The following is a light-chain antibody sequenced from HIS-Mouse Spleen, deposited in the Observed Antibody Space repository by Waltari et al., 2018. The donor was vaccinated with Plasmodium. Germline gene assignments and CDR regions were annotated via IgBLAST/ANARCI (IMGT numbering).Light chain of an antibody. CDR2: GAS. Sequence: EIVLTQSPGTLSLSPGERATLSCRASQSVSSSYLACYQQKPGQAPRLLILGASSRATGIPDRSSGSGSGTDFTLTISRLEPEDFAVYYCQQYGSSPITFGQGTRLEIK. V-gene: IGKV3-20*01. J-gene: IGKJ5*01. CDR1: QSVSSSY. CDR3: QQYGSSPIT.